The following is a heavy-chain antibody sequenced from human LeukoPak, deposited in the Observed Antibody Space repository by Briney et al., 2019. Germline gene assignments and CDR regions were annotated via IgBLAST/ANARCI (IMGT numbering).Heavy chain of an antibody. Sequence: SETLSLTCNVSGGSITGSYGTWIRQPPGKGLEWLGDIFYSGSTNYSPSLKSRLTILVDTSTNQFTLKLRSVTAADTAVYFCARVFRGVVTSNWFDPWGQGTLVTVSS. CDR3: ARVFRGVVTSNWFDP. D-gene: IGHD2-21*02. CDR1: GGSITGSY. J-gene: IGHJ5*02. CDR2: IFYSGST. V-gene: IGHV4-59*01.